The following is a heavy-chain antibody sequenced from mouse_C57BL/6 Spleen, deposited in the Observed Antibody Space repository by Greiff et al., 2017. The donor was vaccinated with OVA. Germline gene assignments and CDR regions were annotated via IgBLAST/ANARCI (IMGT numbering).Heavy chain of an antibody. CDR3: ARDRGLLNAMDY. D-gene: IGHD1-1*01. Sequence: EVQLVESEGGLVQPGSSMKLSCTASGFTFSDYYMAWVRQVPEKGLEWVANINYDGSSTYYLDSLKSRFIISRDNAKNILYLQMSSLKSEDTATYYCARDRGLLNAMDYWGQGTSVTVSS. CDR2: INYDGSST. V-gene: IGHV5-16*01. J-gene: IGHJ4*01. CDR1: GFTFSDYY.